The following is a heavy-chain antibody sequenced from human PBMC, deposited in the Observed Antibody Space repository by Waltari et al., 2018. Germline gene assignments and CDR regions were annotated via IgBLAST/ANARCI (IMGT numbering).Heavy chain of an antibody. CDR3: ARAWISLILGATSAFDI. CDR2: INHSGST. CDR1: GGSFSGYY. Sequence: QVQLQQWGAGLLKPSETLSLTCAVYGGSFSGYYWSWIRQPPGKGLEWIGEINHSGSTNYNPSLKSRVTISVDTSKNQFSLKLSSVTAADTAVYYCARAWISLILGATSAFDIWGQGTMVTVSS. D-gene: IGHD1-26*01. J-gene: IGHJ3*02. V-gene: IGHV4-34*01.